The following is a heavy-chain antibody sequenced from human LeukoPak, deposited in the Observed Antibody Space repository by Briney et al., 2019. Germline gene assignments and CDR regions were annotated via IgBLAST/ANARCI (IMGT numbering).Heavy chain of an antibody. D-gene: IGHD4-11*01. CDR3: ARDGASYSNYEGNFDY. V-gene: IGHV3-48*01. CDR1: GFTFNGYG. CDR2: ISSISSTI. Sequence: GGSLRLSCTASGFTFNGYGMNWVRQAPGKELEWVSYISSISSTIYYSDSVKGRFTISRDNAKNSLYLQMNSLRAEDTAVYYCARDGASYSNYEGNFDYWGQGTLVTVSS. J-gene: IGHJ4*02.